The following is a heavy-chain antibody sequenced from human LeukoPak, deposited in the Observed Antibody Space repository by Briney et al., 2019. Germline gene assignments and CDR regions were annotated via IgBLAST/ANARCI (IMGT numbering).Heavy chain of an antibody. D-gene: IGHD5-18*01. Sequence: GGSLRLSCAASGFTFSSYSMNWVRQAPGKGLEWVSSISSSSSYIYYADSVKGRFTISRDNAKNSLYLQMNSPRAEDTAVYYCASSTGDTAMALDYWGQGTLVTVSS. J-gene: IGHJ4*02. CDR1: GFTFSSYS. CDR3: ASSTGDTAMALDY. V-gene: IGHV3-21*01. CDR2: ISSSSSYI.